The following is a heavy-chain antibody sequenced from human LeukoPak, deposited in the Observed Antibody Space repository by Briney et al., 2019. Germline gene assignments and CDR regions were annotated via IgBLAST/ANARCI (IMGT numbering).Heavy chain of an antibody. V-gene: IGHV3-53*01. Sequence: GGSLRLSGAASGFTVSSDYMSWVRQAPGKGLEWVSVIYSVGSTYYADSVKGRFTISRDNSKNTLYLQMNSLRAEDTAVYYCARGLDYGDYFDYWGQGTLVTVSS. CDR2: IYSVGST. J-gene: IGHJ4*02. CDR1: GFTVSSDY. CDR3: ARGLDYGDYFDY. D-gene: IGHD4-17*01.